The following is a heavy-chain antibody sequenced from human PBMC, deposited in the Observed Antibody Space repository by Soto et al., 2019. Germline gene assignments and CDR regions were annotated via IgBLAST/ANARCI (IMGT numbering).Heavy chain of an antibody. D-gene: IGHD1-26*01. CDR1: GGSLSGVH. Sequence: QVQVQQWGAGLLKPSETLSLTCEVFGGSLSGVHWTWLRQSPGEGLEWIGEITHFGGTNSNPSLKSRVTISAATSKNLFSLNLTSVTAADTAVYYCAGGRDNVWELPVHWGQGTLVTVSS. CDR2: ITHFGGT. V-gene: IGHV4-34*01. J-gene: IGHJ4*02. CDR3: AGGRDNVWELPVH.